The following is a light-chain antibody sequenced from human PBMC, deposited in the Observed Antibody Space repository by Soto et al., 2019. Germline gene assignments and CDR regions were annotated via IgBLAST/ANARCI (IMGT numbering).Light chain of an antibody. J-gene: IGLJ3*02. V-gene: IGLV2-14*01. CDR1: DSDVGGYNY. CDR2: EVS. CDR3: AAWDDSLSGWV. Sequence: QSVLTQPASVSGSPGQSITISCTGTDSDVGGYNYVSWYQQHPGKAPKLMIYEVSNRPSGVSNRFSGSKSGNTASLTISGLQAEDEADYYCAAWDDSLSGWVFGGGTQLTVL.